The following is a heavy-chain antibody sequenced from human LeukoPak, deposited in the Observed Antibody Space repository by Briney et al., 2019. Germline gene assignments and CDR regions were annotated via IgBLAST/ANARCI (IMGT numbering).Heavy chain of an antibody. Sequence: SETLSLTCTVSGGSISSGGYYWSWIRQHPGKGLEWIGYIYYSGSTYYNPSLKSRVTISVDTSKNQFSLKLSSVTAADTAVYYCARERQTLWFGEQGDYYYMDVWGKGTTVTVSS. CDR3: ARERQTLWFGEQGDYYYMDV. CDR1: GGSISSGGYY. CDR2: IYYSGST. V-gene: IGHV4-31*03. J-gene: IGHJ6*03. D-gene: IGHD3-10*01.